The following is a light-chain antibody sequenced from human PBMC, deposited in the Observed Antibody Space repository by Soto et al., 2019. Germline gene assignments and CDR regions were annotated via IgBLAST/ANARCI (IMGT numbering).Light chain of an antibody. V-gene: IGKV1-27*01. J-gene: IGKJ4*01. Sequence: DIQLTQSPSSLSASVGDRVTITCRASQGISNYLAWYQQKPGKVPKLLIYAASTLKSGVPSRFSGSGSGTDFTLTISRLQPEDVATYYCQKYNSAPLTFDGGTNIEIK. CDR1: QGISNY. CDR2: AAS. CDR3: QKYNSAPLT.